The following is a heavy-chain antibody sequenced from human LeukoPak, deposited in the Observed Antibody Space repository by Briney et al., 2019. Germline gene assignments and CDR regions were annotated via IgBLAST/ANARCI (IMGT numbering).Heavy chain of an antibody. CDR2: IYTSGST. V-gene: IGHV4-4*07. Sequence: PSETLSLTCAVYGGSFSGYYWSWIRQPAGKGLEWIGRIYTSGSTNYNPSLKSRVTMSVDTSKSQFSLKLSSVTAADTAVYYCARDRADYVWGSYRYRVFDYWGQGTLVTVSS. CDR1: GGSFSGYY. J-gene: IGHJ4*02. D-gene: IGHD3-16*02. CDR3: ARDRADYVWGSYRYRVFDY.